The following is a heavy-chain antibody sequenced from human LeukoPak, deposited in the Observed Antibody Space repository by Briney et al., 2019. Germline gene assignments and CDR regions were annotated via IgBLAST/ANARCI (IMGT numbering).Heavy chain of an antibody. D-gene: IGHD6-19*01. CDR1: GFAFSRQD. V-gene: IGHV3-23*01. CDR3: AKDARRSSGWYFFDH. J-gene: IGHJ4*02. CDR2: ISDSGDRT. Sequence: ESGGSLRLSCAAYGFAFSRQDMGWVRQAPGKGLEWVSAISDSGDRTYYVDSVKGRFTISRDNSNNTLYLQMKHLRADDTAVYYCAKDARRSSGWYFFDHWGQGILVTVSS.